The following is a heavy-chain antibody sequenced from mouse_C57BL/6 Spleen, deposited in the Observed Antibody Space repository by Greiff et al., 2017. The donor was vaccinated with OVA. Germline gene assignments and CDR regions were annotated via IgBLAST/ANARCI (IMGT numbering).Heavy chain of an antibody. J-gene: IGHJ2*01. Sequence: QVQLQQPGTELVKPGASVKLSCKASGYTFTSYWMHWVKQRPGQGLEWIGNINPRNGGTNYNEKFKSKATLPVDKSSSTAYMQLSSLTSEDSSVYYCARWSTTVQAFYFDYWGQGTTLTVSS. V-gene: IGHV1-53*01. CDR2: INPRNGGT. CDR3: ARWSTTVQAFYFDY. D-gene: IGHD1-1*01. CDR1: GYTFTSYW.